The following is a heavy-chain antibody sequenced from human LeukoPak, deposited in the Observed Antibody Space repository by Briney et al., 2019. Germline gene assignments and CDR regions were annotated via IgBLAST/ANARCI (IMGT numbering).Heavy chain of an antibody. Sequence: GESLKISCKGSGYSFTSYWIGWVRQMPGKGLEWMGIIYPGDSDTRYSPSFQGQVTISADKSISTAYLQWSSLKASDTAMYYCARQGYSSGCYVIYYFDYWGQGTLVTVSS. CDR2: IYPGDSDT. V-gene: IGHV5-51*01. D-gene: IGHD6-19*01. CDR3: ARQGYSSGCYVIYYFDY. CDR1: GYSFTSYW. J-gene: IGHJ4*02.